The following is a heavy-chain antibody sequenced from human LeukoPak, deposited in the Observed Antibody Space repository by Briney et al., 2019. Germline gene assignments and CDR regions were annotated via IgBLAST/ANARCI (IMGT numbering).Heavy chain of an antibody. V-gene: IGHV4-4*07. Sequence: SEALSLTCTVSGASISSYYWTWIRQPAGKGLEWIGRFYTSGSTNYNPSLKSRVTLSVDTSKNQFSLRLNSVTAADTAVYYCARWFGWDWGQGTMVTVSS. CDR3: ARWFGWD. D-gene: IGHD3-10*01. CDR1: GASISSYY. CDR2: FYTSGST. J-gene: IGHJ3*01.